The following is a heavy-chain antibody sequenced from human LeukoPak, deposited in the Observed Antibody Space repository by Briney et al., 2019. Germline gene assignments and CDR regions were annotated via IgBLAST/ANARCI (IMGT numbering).Heavy chain of an antibody. J-gene: IGHJ6*02. CDR2: INHSGST. Sequence: PSETLSLTCAVYGGSFSGYYWSWIRQPPGKGLEWIGEINHSGSTNYNPSLKSRVTISVDTSKNQFSLKLSSVTAADTAVYYCARSGDSHGYSYYYYGMDVWGQGTTVTVSS. V-gene: IGHV4-34*01. CDR1: GGSFSGYY. D-gene: IGHD5-18*01. CDR3: ARSGDSHGYSYYYYGMDV.